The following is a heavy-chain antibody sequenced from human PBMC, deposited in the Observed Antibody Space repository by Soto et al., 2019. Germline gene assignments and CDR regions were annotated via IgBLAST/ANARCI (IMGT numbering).Heavy chain of an antibody. CDR1: GFTFDYYA. CDR2: ISWNSGSI. D-gene: IGHD2-2*01. J-gene: IGHJ6*02. CDR3: AKGCSSTSCYGTYYYYGMDV. Sequence: GGSLRLSCAASGFTFDYYAMHWVRQAPGKGLEWVSGISWNSGSIGYADSVKGRFTISRDNAKNSLYLQMNSLRAEDTALYYCAKGCSSTSCYGTYYYYGMDVWGQGTTVTVSS. V-gene: IGHV3-9*01.